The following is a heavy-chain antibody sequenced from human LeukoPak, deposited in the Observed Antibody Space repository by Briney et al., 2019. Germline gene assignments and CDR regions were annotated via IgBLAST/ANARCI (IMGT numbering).Heavy chain of an antibody. CDR1: GFTFSSYA. CDR3: AKDLWAIVVEPAGMQAGVVGGDFDY. V-gene: IGHV3-23*01. Sequence: PGGSLRLSCPASGFTFSSYAMSWVRQAPGKGLEWVSTISGGGDVTYYADSVKGRFTISRDNSKNTLYLQMSSLRAEDTAVYYCAKDLWAIVVEPAGMQAGVVGGDFDYWGQGTLVTVSS. J-gene: IGHJ4*02. D-gene: IGHD2-2*01. CDR2: ISGGGDVT.